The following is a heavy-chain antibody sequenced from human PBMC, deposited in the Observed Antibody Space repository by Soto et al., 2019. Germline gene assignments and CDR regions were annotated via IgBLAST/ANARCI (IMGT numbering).Heavy chain of an antibody. D-gene: IGHD3-3*01. J-gene: IGHJ4*02. Sequence: QERLVQSGAEVRKPGSSVKVPCKVTGGTSTRYAINWVRQAPGQGLEWMGGIVPMFGTSKYAQKFQGRVTITADTSTNIAYMELRSVRSEDTAVYYCNRGSEYDFWSGYLWGQGTLVSFSS. CDR1: GGTSTRYA. V-gene: IGHV1-69*06. CDR2: IVPMFGTS. CDR3: NRGSEYDFWSGYL.